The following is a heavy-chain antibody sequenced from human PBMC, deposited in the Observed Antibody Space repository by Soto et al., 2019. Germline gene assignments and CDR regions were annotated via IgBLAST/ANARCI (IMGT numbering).Heavy chain of an antibody. CDR2: IYYSGST. Sequence: QLQLQESGPGLVKPSETLSLTCTVSGGSISSSRYYWGWIRQPPGKGLEWIGSIYYSGSTYYNPSLKSRVSISLDTSNNQFSLKLSSVTAADTAVHYCARFLEWLLYSFDSWGQGTLVTLSS. V-gene: IGHV4-39*01. CDR1: GGSISSSRYY. CDR3: ARFLEWLLYSFDS. D-gene: IGHD3-3*01. J-gene: IGHJ4*02.